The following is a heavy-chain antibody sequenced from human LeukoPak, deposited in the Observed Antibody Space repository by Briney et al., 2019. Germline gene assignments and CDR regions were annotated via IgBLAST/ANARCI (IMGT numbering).Heavy chain of an antibody. Sequence: PSETLSLTCAVYGGSFSDYYWSWIRQPPGKGLEWIGEINHSGSTNYNPSLKSRITISVDSSKNQFSLGLSSVTAADTAIYYCARRKYYTIENWGQGTLVTVSS. CDR2: INHSGST. V-gene: IGHV4-34*01. J-gene: IGHJ4*02. CDR3: ARRKYYTIEN. D-gene: IGHD3-10*01. CDR1: GGSFSDYY.